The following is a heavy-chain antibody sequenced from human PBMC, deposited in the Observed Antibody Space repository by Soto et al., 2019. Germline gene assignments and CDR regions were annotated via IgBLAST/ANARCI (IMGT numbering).Heavy chain of an antibody. CDR3: AGRNVVVAGLYGLDV. D-gene: IGHD2-15*01. CDR1: GGSIRSYF. Sequence: SETLSVTCTVSGGSIRSYFWIWIRQLPGKGLEWIGYIYYTGSTSYNPSLRNRVSMSLDSSKSQFSLKLSSVTAADTAVYYCAGRNVVVAGLYGLDVWGQGTTVTVSS. J-gene: IGHJ6*02. V-gene: IGHV4-59*01. CDR2: IYYTGST.